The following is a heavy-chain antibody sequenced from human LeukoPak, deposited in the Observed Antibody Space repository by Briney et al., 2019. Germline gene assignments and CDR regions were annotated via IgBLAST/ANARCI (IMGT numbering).Heavy chain of an antibody. Sequence: PSETLSLTCTVSGGFISNYYWSWIRQPAGKGLEWIGRIYTSGSTNYNLSLKSRVTVSVDTSKNQFSLKLSSVTAADTAVYYCAREGFYGSGSYYGWFDPWGQGTLVTVSS. CDR1: GGFISNYY. V-gene: IGHV4-4*07. J-gene: IGHJ5*02. D-gene: IGHD3-10*01. CDR3: AREGFYGSGSYYGWFDP. CDR2: IYTSGST.